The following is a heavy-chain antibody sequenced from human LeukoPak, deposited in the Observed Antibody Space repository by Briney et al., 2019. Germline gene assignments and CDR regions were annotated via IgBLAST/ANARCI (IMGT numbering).Heavy chain of an antibody. Sequence: GGSLRLSCAASGFTLSSYWMSWVRQAPGKGLEWVANIKQDGSERYYVDSVKGRFTISRDNAKNSLYLQMNSLRAEDTALYYCARLRYNDFWSGHWKYYYYMDVWGKGTTVTVSS. CDR3: ARLRYNDFWSGHWKYYYYMDV. J-gene: IGHJ6*03. V-gene: IGHV3-7*01. D-gene: IGHD3-3*01. CDR2: IKQDGSER. CDR1: GFTLSSYW.